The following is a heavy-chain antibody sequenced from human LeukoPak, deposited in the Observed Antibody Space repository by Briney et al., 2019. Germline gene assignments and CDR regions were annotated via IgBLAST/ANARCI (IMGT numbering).Heavy chain of an antibody. Sequence: GGSLRLSCAASGFTVSSNYMSWVRQAPGKGLEWVSVIYSGGSTYYADSVKGRFTISSDNSKNTLYLQMNSLRAEDTAVYYCAREGSSGWYINWYFDLWGRGTLVTVSS. CDR2: IYSGGST. D-gene: IGHD6-19*01. V-gene: IGHV3-66*01. CDR1: GFTVSSNY. CDR3: AREGSSGWYINWYFDL. J-gene: IGHJ2*01.